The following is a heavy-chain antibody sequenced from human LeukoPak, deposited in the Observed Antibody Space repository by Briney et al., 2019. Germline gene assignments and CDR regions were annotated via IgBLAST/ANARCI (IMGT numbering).Heavy chain of an antibody. CDR2: IKSKNDGCTT. CDR3: TTDRGWYYFDY. D-gene: IGHD6-19*01. V-gene: IGHV3-15*01. J-gene: IGHJ4*02. Sequence: PGGSXRLSCAASGFTFSNAWMSWVRQAPGEGREWVGRIKSKNDGCTTDYAAPVKGRLTIAREDEKKALYLQMNSLKTEDTAVYYCTTDRGWYYFDYWGQGTLVTVSP. CDR1: GFTFSNAW.